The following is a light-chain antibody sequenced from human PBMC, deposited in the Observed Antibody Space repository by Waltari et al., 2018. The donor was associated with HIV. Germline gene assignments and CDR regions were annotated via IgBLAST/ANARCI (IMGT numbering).Light chain of an antibody. J-gene: IGLJ1*01. CDR1: KSNIWAGYA. CDR3: QSWDDSLSGYV. V-gene: IGLV1-40*01. Sequence: SVLKQPPSLSGAPGQRVTISCTGSKSNIWAGYAVHWYPQVPETAPKLLIDGNNNRPSGFPERFSGAKSDTSASLAITGLHAEYEADYYCQSWDDSLSGYVFGTGSKVTVL. CDR2: GNN.